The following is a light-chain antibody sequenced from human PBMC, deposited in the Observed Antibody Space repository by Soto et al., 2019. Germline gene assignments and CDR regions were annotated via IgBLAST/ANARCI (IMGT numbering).Light chain of an antibody. J-gene: IGLJ3*02. V-gene: IGLV1-47*01. Sequence: QSVLTQPPSVSGTPGQSVTISCSGSSSSVGTIFVYWYQQIPGTAPKLLIFRNNQRPSGVPDRFSGSKSGTSASLAISGLRSEDEADYYCAAWDDSLSIWVFGGGTQLTVL. CDR1: SSSVGTIF. CDR3: AAWDDSLSIWV. CDR2: RNN.